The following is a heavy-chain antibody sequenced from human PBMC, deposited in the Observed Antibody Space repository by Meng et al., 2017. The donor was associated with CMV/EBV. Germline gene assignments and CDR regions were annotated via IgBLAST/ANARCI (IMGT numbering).Heavy chain of an antibody. CDR2: IYIGGSST. CDR1: GFTFISYA. D-gene: IGHD3-22*01. V-gene: IGHV3-23*03. CDR3: AKRSMILAVVDY. Sequence: GGSLRLSCAASGFTFISYAMSWVRQAPGKGLEWVSVIYIGGSSTYYADSVKGRFTISRDNSKNTLYLQMNSLRAEETAVYYCAKRSMILAVVDYWGQGTLVTVSS. J-gene: IGHJ4*02.